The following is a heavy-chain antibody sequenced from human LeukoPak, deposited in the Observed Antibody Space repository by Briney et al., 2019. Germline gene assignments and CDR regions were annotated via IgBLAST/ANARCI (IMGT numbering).Heavy chain of an antibody. D-gene: IGHD1-26*01. CDR3: ARVLARSGEMSGSYYYY. CDR2: IIPIFGTP. V-gene: IGHV1-69*05. Sequence: SVKVSCTASGGTFSSYAINWVRQAPGQGLEWMGGIIPIFGTPNYAQKFQGRVTITTDESTNTAYMEMSSLRPEDTAVYYCARVLARSGEMSGSYYYYWGQGTLVTVSS. J-gene: IGHJ4*02. CDR1: GGTFSSYA.